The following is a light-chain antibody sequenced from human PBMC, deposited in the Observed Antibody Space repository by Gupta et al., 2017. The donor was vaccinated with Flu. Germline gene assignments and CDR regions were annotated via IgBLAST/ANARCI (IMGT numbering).Light chain of an antibody. CDR3: QQAKSFPLT. Sequence: GDRVTITCRATQDISSWLAWYQQKPGKAPNFLIYAASSLQTGVPSRFSGSGSGTEFTLTISSLQAEDFATYYCQQAKSFPLTFGGGTKVEIK. V-gene: IGKV1-12*01. CDR2: AAS. CDR1: QDISSW. J-gene: IGKJ4*01.